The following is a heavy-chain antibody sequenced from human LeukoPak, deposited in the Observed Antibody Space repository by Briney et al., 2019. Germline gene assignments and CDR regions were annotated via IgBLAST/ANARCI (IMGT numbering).Heavy chain of an antibody. J-gene: IGHJ4*02. Sequence: SETLSLTCAVYGGSFSGYYWSWIRQPPGKGLEWIGEINHSGSTNCNPSLKSRVTISVDTSKNQFSLKLSSVTAADTAVYYCARGPIAAAELDYWGQGTLVTVSS. CDR1: GGSFSGYY. V-gene: IGHV4-34*01. D-gene: IGHD6-13*01. CDR3: ARGPIAAAELDY. CDR2: INHSGST.